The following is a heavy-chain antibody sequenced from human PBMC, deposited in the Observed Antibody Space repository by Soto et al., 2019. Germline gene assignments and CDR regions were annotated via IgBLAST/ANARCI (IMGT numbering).Heavy chain of an antibody. CDR1: GFTFSSYG. CDR3: ARDLSGSSSWYQFDY. D-gene: IGHD6-13*01. Sequence: GSLRLSCAASGFTFSSYGMHWVRQAPGKGLEWVAVIWYDGSNKYYADSVKGRFTISRDNSKNTLYLQMDSLRAEDTAVYYCARDLSGSSSWYQFDYWGQGTLVTVSS. V-gene: IGHV3-33*01. J-gene: IGHJ4*02. CDR2: IWYDGSNK.